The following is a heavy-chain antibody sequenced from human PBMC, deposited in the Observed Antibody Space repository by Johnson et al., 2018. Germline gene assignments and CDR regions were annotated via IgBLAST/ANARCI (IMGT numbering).Heavy chain of an antibody. J-gene: IGHJ6*02. D-gene: IGHD3-10*01. CDR2: IKSGGLT. V-gene: IGHV3-53*01. CDR1: GFSVSSNY. CDR3: ARGGRGCYGMYV. Sequence: EVQLVESGGGLIQPGGSXRLSCAVSGFSVSSNYINWARQAPGKGLEWVSVIKSGGLTYYADSVKGRFTISRDNAKNTLYLQMTRLRAEDTSVYYCARGGRGCYGMYVWGQGTTVTVSS.